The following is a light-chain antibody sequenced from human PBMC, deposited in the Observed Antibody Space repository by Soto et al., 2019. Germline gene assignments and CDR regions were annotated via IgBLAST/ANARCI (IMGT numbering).Light chain of an antibody. CDR3: QQYNVWPPT. Sequence: EIVMTQSPATLSVSPGERATLCCRASQSISSNLAWYQQKPGQTPKLLIYVASTRATGIPARFSGSGSGTEFTLTISSLQSEDFAVYYCQQYNVWPPTFGGGTKVEFK. CDR1: QSISSN. CDR2: VAS. J-gene: IGKJ4*01. V-gene: IGKV3-15*01.